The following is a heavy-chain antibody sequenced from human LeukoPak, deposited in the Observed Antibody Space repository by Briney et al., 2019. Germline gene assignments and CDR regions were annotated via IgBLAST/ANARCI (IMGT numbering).Heavy chain of an antibody. CDR2: IRYDGSNK. Sequence: GGSLRLSCAASGFTFSSYGMHWVRQAPGKGLEWVAFIRYDGSNKYYADSVKGRFTISRDNSKSTLYLQMNSLRAEDTAVYYCAKDLSVIVVVPAAVFGYWGQGTLVTVSS. CDR1: GFTFSSYG. V-gene: IGHV3-30*02. J-gene: IGHJ4*02. D-gene: IGHD2-2*01. CDR3: AKDLSVIVVVPAAVFGY.